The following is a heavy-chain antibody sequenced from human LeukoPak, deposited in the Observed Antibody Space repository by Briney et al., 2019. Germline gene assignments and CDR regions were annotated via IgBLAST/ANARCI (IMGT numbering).Heavy chain of an antibody. CDR3: ARDRSTYATSGIDY. CDR2: INVNTGNP. Sequence: ASVKVSCKASGYTFTRYAMNWVRQAPGQGLEWMGWINVNTGNPTYAQGFTGRFVFSLDTSVSTAYLQISSLKAEDTAIYYCARDRSTYATSGIDYWGQGTLVTVSS. CDR1: GYTFTRYA. V-gene: IGHV7-4-1*02. J-gene: IGHJ4*02. D-gene: IGHD3-10*01.